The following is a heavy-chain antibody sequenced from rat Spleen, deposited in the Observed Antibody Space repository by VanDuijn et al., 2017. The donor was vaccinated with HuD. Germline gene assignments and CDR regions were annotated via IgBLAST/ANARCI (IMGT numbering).Heavy chain of an antibody. CDR3: FIERVPVFAFYFDY. CDR1: GFSLTSNG. Sequence: QVQLKESGPGLVQPSQTLSLTCTVSGFSLTSNGVSWVRQPPGKGLEWIAAISTGGNTYYNSGHKSRLGISRDTSKSQVFLKMNSLQTEETAIYLCFIERVPVFAFYFDYWGQGVMVTVSS. J-gene: IGHJ2*01. V-gene: IGHV2S12*01. CDR2: ISTGGNT. D-gene: IGHD1-7*01.